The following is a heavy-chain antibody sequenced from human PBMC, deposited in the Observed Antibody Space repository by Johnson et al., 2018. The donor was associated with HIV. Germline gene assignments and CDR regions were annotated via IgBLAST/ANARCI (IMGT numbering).Heavy chain of an antibody. CDR3: AREDVSSGYAGTFDI. CDR2: ISHDGTTT. D-gene: IGHD5-12*01. Sequence: QVQLVESGGGVVQPGRSLRLSCAASGFTFSSYAMHWVRQAPGKGLEWVAVISHDGTTTAYADSVKGRYTISRDISTNTVYLQMKSLSPEDTAVYYCAREDVSSGYAGTFDIWGQGTLVTVSS. CDR1: GFTFSSYA. V-gene: IGHV3-30*04. J-gene: IGHJ3*02.